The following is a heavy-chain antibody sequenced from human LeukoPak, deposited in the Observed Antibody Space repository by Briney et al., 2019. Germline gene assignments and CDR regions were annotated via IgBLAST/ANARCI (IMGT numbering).Heavy chain of an antibody. CDR2: IYSGGST. Sequence: GGSLRLSCAASGFTVSSNYMSWVRQAPGKGLEWVSVIYSGGSTYYADSVKGRFTISRDNSKNTLYLQMNSLRAEDTAVYYCAKGQDSSSWSPLDYWGQGTLVTVSS. D-gene: IGHD6-13*01. V-gene: IGHV3-53*01. CDR1: GFTVSSNY. CDR3: AKGQDSSSWSPLDY. J-gene: IGHJ4*02.